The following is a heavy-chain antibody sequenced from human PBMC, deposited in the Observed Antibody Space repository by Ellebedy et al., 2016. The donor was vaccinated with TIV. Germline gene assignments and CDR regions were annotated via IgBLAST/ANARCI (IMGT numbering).Heavy chain of an antibody. D-gene: IGHD1-26*01. V-gene: IGHV4-59*01. J-gene: IGHJ4*02. CDR1: GGSISSYY. Sequence: SETLSLTXTVSGGSISSYYWSWIRQPPGKGLEWIGYIYYSGSTNYNPSLKSRVTISVDTSKNQFSLKLSSVTAADTAVYYCARSRSGSANFDYWGQGTLVTVSS. CDR2: IYYSGST. CDR3: ARSRSGSANFDY.